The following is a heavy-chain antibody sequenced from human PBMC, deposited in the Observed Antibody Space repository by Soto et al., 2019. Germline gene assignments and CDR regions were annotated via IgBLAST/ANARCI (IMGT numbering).Heavy chain of an antibody. D-gene: IGHD3-10*01. CDR3: ARDYGSGSYIDY. CDR1: GASISSGGYY. Sequence: QVRLQESGPGLVKPSQTLSLTCTVSGASISSGGYYWSWIRQHPGEGLEWIGYIYYSVSTYYNPSLKSRVTISVDTSKNQFSLKLRSVTAADTAVYYCARDYGSGSYIDYWGQGTLVTVSS. J-gene: IGHJ4*02. V-gene: IGHV4-31*03. CDR2: IYYSVST.